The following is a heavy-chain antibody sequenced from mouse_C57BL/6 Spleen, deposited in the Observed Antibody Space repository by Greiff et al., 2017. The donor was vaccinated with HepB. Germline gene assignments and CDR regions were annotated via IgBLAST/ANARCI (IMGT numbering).Heavy chain of an antibody. CDR1: GFTFSDYG. J-gene: IGHJ4*01. Sequence: EVHLVESGGGLVKPGGSLKLSCAASGFTFSDYGMHWVRQATEKGLEWVAYISSGSSTIYYADTVKGRFTLSRDNAKNNLCLQMTSLRSVDTAMYYCASQGFIYYCNYDYARDYWGQGTSVTVAS. CDR3: ASQGFIYYCNYDYARDY. CDR2: ISSGSSTI. D-gene: IGHD2-1*01. V-gene: IGHV5-17*01.